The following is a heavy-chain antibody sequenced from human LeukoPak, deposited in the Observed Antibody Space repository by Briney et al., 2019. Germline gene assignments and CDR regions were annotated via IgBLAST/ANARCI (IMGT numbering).Heavy chain of an antibody. D-gene: IGHD6-13*01. J-gene: IGHJ4*02. Sequence: SETLSLTCAVYGGSFSGYYWSWIRQPPGKGLGWIGEINHSGSTNYNPSLKSRVTISVDTSKNQFSLKLSSVTAADTAVYYCARAVSSWSLPFDYWGQGTLVTVSS. CDR1: GGSFSGYY. CDR3: ARAVSSWSLPFDY. CDR2: INHSGST. V-gene: IGHV4-34*01.